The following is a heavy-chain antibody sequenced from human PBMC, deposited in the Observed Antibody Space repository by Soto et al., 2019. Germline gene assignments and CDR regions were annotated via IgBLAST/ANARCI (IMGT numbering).Heavy chain of an antibody. J-gene: IGHJ6*02. CDR3: VSAWYVDQHYNGMSV. D-gene: IGHD6-13*01. Sequence: SGPTLVNPTQPLTLTCTFSGLSLTSTGVGVGWIRQPPGKALEWLPLIYRNEDKPYSQSLRSRLTITRDTSKYQVVLTLTNMDPVDAGTYYCVSAWYVDQHYNGMSVWGQGTTVTASS. CDR1: GLSLTSTGVG. CDR2: IYRNEDK. V-gene: IGHV2-5*04.